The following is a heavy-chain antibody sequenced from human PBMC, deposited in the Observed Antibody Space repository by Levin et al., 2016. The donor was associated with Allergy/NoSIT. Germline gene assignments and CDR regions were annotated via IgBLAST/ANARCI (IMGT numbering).Heavy chain of an antibody. CDR2: ISSSSSYI. CDR1: GFTFSSYS. D-gene: IGHD4-17*01. CDR3: ARVRGFYGDYSLSDP. J-gene: IGHJ5*02. Sequence: LSLTCAASGFTFSSYSMNWVRQAPGKGLEWVSSISSSSSYIYYADSVKGRFTISRDNAKNSLYLQMNSLRAEDTAVYYCARVRGFYGDYSLSDPWGQGTLVTVSS. V-gene: IGHV3-21*01.